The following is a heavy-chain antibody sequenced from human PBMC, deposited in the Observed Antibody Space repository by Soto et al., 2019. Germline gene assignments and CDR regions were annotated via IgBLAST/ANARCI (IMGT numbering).Heavy chain of an antibody. D-gene: IGHD3-16*01. V-gene: IGHV4-59*01. Sequence: SETLSLTCNVSGGSIAKNYYHWGSHSQEKGLQCIGYMYYNGNINYNPSLKSRVTISIDTSKNQFSLTLKSVTAADTAVYYCASGGNWFDPWGRGVLVTVSS. J-gene: IGHJ5*02. CDR2: MYYNGNI. CDR3: ASGGNWFDP. CDR1: GGSIAKNY.